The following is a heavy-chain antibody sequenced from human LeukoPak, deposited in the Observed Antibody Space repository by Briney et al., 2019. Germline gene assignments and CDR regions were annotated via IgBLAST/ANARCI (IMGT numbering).Heavy chain of an antibody. CDR2: IKQDGSEK. CDR3: ARDLYYDFWRGYYLYYYYMDV. Sequence: PGGSLRLSRAASGFTFSSYWMSWVRQAPGKGLEWVANIKQDGSEKYYVVSVKGRFTISRDNAKNSLYLQMNSLRAEDTAVYYCARDLYYDFWRGYYLYYYYMDVWGKGTTVTVSS. D-gene: IGHD3-3*01. J-gene: IGHJ6*03. CDR1: GFTFSSYW. V-gene: IGHV3-7*01.